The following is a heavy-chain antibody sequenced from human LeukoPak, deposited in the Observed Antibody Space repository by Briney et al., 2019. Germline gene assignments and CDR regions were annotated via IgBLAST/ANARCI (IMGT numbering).Heavy chain of an antibody. J-gene: IGHJ4*02. CDR3: APLAATTDY. D-gene: IGHD5-12*01. CDR2: ISASGGGT. V-gene: IGHV3-23*01. CDR1: GFTFSSYS. Sequence: GGSLRLSCAASGFTFSSYSMNWVRQAPGKGLEWVSSISASGGGTYYADSVKGRFTISRDTSKSTLYLQMNSLRAEDTAVYYCAPLAATTDYWGQGTLVTVSS.